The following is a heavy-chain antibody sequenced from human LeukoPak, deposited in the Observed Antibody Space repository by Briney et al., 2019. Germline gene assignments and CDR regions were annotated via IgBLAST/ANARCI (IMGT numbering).Heavy chain of an antibody. D-gene: IGHD3-16*02. J-gene: IGHJ4*02. CDR3: AKTVSGSHSYQGGDY. CDR1: GFTFTTSW. Sequence: GGSLRLSCAASGFTFTTSWMHWFRQAPGKGLVWVSRIESDGTSTTYADSVKGRFTMSRDNSKNTLHLQMNSLRAEDTAVYFCAKTVSGSHSYQGGDYWGQGTLVFVSS. CDR2: IESDGTST. V-gene: IGHV3-74*01.